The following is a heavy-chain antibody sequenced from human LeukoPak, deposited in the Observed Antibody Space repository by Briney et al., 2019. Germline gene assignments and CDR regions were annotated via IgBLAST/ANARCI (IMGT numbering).Heavy chain of an antibody. CDR3: SREGRDYYASGAYAYPFEY. CDR2: ISSNNRYI. J-gene: IGHJ4*02. CDR1: GFTFSTYS. Sequence: GGSLRLSCAASGFTFSTYSMNWVRQAPGKGLEWVSSISSNNRYIYYADSVKGRFTISRDNAKNSLYLQMNSLRAEDTAMYYCSREGRDYYASGAYAYPFEYWGQGTRVAVSS. D-gene: IGHD3-10*01. V-gene: IGHV3-21*01.